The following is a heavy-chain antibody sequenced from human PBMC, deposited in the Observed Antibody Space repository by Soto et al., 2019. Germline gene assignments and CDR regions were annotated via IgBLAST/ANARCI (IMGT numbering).Heavy chain of an antibody. V-gene: IGHV1-8*01. CDR1: GYTFTSYD. CDR3: ARGVEYSSSLGSYYYYGMDV. Sequence: ASVKVSCKASGYTFTSYDINWVRQATGQGLEWMGWMNPNSGNTGYAQKFQGRVTMTRNTSISTAYMELSSLRSEDTAVYYCARGVEYSSSLGSYYYYGMDVWSQGTTFTVSS. CDR2: MNPNSGNT. D-gene: IGHD6-6*01. J-gene: IGHJ6*02.